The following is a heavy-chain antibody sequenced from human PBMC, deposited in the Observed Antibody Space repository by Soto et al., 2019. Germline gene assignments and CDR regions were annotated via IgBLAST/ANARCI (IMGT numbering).Heavy chain of an antibody. CDR2: ISGSGGRT. CDR1: GLTVSSYA. V-gene: IGHV3-23*01. CDR3: AKDPFAGVTTYRVDY. Sequence: GGSLRLSCAASGLTVSSYAMSWVRQAPGKGLEWVSGISGSGGRTYYADSVKGRFTISRDNSKNTLYLQMNSLRAEDTAVYYCAKDPFAGVTTYRVDYWGQGTLVTVSS. J-gene: IGHJ4*02. D-gene: IGHD3-16*01.